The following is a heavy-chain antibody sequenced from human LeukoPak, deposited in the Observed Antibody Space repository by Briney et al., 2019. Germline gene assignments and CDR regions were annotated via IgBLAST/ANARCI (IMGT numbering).Heavy chain of an antibody. D-gene: IGHD3-22*01. CDR2: IYYSGST. CDR3: ARAAYYYDSSFSLGDVFEI. Sequence: SVTLSLTCPVSGGSISSSSYYWGWIRQPPGKGLERIWNIYYSGSTYYNPSLKSRFTIYIERTKYQFSLKLSSFTAAATAVFCCARAAYYYDSSFSLGDVFEIWGQGTMVTVSS. J-gene: IGHJ3*02. V-gene: IGHV4-39*01. CDR1: GGSISSSSYY.